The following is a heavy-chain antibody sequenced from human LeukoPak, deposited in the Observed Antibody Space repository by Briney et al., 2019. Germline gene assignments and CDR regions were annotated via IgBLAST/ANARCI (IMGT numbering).Heavy chain of an antibody. D-gene: IGHD2-15*01. CDR2: ISTDGYTT. Sequence: GGSMRLPCAASGLTFSAYKMHWVRQAPRKGLVWVLRISTDGYTTDYADFVQGRFTASRDNTKNTWSLEMNSLRAEDTAVYYCVVGGSPGYWGQGTLVTVSS. V-gene: IGHV3-74*01. CDR3: VVGGSPGY. CDR1: GLTFSAYK. J-gene: IGHJ4*02.